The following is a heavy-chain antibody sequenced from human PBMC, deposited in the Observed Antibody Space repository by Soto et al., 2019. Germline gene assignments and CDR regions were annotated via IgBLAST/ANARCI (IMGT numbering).Heavy chain of an antibody. V-gene: IGHV3-9*03. CDR1: GFTFDDYA. J-gene: IGHJ4*02. Sequence: PGGSLRLSCAASGFTFDDYAMHWVRQAPGKGLEWVSGISWNSGSIGYADSVKGRFTISRDNAKNSLYLQMNSLRAEDMALYYCAKTNRYDIFFGPLFDYCGQGTLVSVYS. D-gene: IGHD3-9*01. CDR3: AKTNRYDIFFGPLFDY. CDR2: ISWNSGSI.